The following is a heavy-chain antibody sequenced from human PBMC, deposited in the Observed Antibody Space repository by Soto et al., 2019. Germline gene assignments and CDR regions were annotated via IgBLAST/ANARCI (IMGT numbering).Heavy chain of an antibody. Sequence: EVQLVETGGGLIQPGGSLRLSCAASGFTVSSNYMSWVRQAPGKGLEWVSVIYSGGSTYYADSVKGRFTISRDNSKNTLYLQMNSLRAEDTAVYYCARDRSSWYGTGYYYYGMDVWGQGTTVTVSS. D-gene: IGHD6-13*01. CDR3: ARDRSSWYGTGYYYYGMDV. CDR1: GFTVSSNY. V-gene: IGHV3-53*02. J-gene: IGHJ6*02. CDR2: IYSGGST.